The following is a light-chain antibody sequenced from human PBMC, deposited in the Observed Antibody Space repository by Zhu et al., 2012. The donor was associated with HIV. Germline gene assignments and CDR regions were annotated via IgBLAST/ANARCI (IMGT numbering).Light chain of an antibody. V-gene: IGKV1-5*03. CDR2: EAS. CDR1: QSIRDW. Sequence: DIQMTQSPSTLSASVGDRVTITCRASQSIRDWLAWYQQKPGKAPKLLISEASTLESGVPSRFSGSASGTEFSLTINSLQPDDFATYYCQQYNKYPGTFGQGTKVEIK. J-gene: IGKJ1*01. CDR3: QQYNKYPGT.